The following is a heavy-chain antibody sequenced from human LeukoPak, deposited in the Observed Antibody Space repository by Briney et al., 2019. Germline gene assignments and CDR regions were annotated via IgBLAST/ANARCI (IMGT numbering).Heavy chain of an antibody. J-gene: IGHJ6*02. CDR3: ARESLYYHYALDV. Sequence: SETLSLTCAVSGGSISYSNWWSWVRQTPDKGLEWIGEIYQGVTTNYNPSLKSRVTISVDTSKNQFSLKLSSVTAADTAVYYCARESLYYHYALDVWGQGTTVTVSS. CDR1: GGSISYSNW. CDR2: IYQGVTT. V-gene: IGHV4-4*02.